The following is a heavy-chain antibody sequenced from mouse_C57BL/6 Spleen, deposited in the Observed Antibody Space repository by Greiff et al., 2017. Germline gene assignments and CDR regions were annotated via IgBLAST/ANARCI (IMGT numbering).Heavy chain of an antibody. J-gene: IGHJ4*01. Sequence: QVQLQQPGTELVKPGASVKLSCKASGYTFTSYWMHWVKQRPGQGLEWIGNINPSNGGTNYNEKFKSKATLTVDKSSSTAYMQLSSLTSEDSAVYYCAREPKEYGYDGGELYYSMDYWGQGTSVTVSS. CDR3: AREPKEYGYDGGELYYSMDY. CDR1: GYTFTSYW. V-gene: IGHV1-53*01. CDR2: INPSNGGT. D-gene: IGHD2-2*01.